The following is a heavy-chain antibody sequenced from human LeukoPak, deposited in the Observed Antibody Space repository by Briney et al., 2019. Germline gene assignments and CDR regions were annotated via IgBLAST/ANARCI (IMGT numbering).Heavy chain of an antibody. J-gene: IGHJ4*02. CDR3: ARGQPYYYGSGSRGKYFDY. D-gene: IGHD3-10*01. CDR2: INQDGSEK. Sequence: GGSLRLSCAASGFTFSSYNMNWVRQAPGKGLDWVGNINQDGSEKNYVDSVKGRFTISRDNTKKSVYLQMDGLSAEDTAVYYCARGQPYYYGSGSRGKYFDYWGQGTLVTVSS. CDR1: GFTFSSYN. V-gene: IGHV3-7*03.